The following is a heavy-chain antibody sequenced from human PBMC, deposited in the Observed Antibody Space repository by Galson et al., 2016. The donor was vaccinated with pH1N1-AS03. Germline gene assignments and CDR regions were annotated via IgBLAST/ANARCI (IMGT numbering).Heavy chain of an antibody. CDR2: ISGYDDDT. V-gene: IGHV1-18*04. CDR3: ARDRGSRPDTFDI. CDR1: GYTFSTYG. D-gene: IGHD2-15*01. Sequence: VKVSCKASGYTFSTYGVSWVRQAPGQGLEWMGWISGYDDDTNYAQNVAGRVTITTDKSTSTVYMELRSLRSDDTAVYYCARDRGSRPDTFDIWGQGTWVTVSS. J-gene: IGHJ3*02.